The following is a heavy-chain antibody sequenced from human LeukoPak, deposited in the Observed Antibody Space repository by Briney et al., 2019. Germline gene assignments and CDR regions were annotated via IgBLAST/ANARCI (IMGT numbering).Heavy chain of an antibody. CDR3: AGMTNWGSTPMDV. CDR1: GFTFSSYA. D-gene: IGHD7-27*01. CDR2: ISGSGGST. J-gene: IGHJ6*03. Sequence: GGSLRLSCAASGFTFSSYAMSWVRQAPGKGLEWVSAISGSGGSTYYADSVKGRFTISRDNSKNTLYLQMNSLRAEDTAVCYCAGMTNWGSTPMDVWGKGTTVTVSS. V-gene: IGHV3-23*01.